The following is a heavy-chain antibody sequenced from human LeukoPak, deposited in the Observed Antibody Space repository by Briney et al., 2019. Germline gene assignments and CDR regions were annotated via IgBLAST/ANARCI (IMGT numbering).Heavy chain of an antibody. J-gene: IGHJ3*01. D-gene: IGHD6-13*01. CDR1: GVSISSYY. V-gene: IGHV4-59*01. CDR3: ARITSRNWYNGRGAFDG. Sequence: PSETLSLTCTVSGVSISSYYWSWVRQPPGKGLEGMGFVYYTGSTNYSPSLKSRVTISVDTSKNQFSLKLRSVTAADTAVYYCARITSRNWYNGRGAFDGWGQGTMVTVPS. CDR2: VYYTGST.